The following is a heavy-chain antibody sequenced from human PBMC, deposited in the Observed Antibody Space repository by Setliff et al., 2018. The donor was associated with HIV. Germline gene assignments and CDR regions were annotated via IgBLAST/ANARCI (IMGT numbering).Heavy chain of an antibody. CDR2: IYYSGSP. Sequence: SETLSLTCTVSGGSISSSSYYWAWIRQPPGKGLEWIGYIYYSGSPTYNPSLKSRVTMSVDTSKNQFSLKLTSLTGADTAVYYCVRVGGGSWLGIHYYYYMDVWGKGITVTVS. CDR3: VRVGGGSWLGIHYYYYMDV. V-gene: IGHV4-61*05. D-gene: IGHD2-15*01. J-gene: IGHJ6*03. CDR1: GGSISSSSYY.